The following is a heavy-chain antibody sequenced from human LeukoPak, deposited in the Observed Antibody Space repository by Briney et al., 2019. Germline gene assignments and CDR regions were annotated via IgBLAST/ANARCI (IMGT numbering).Heavy chain of an antibody. V-gene: IGHV3-15*01. Sequence: GGSLRLSCAASGFTFSNAWMSWVRQAPGKGLEWVGRIKSKTDGGTTGYAAPVKGRFTISRDDSKNTLYLQMNSLKTEDTAVYYCTTAFFKSYYDILTGYDYWGQGTLVTVSS. D-gene: IGHD3-9*01. J-gene: IGHJ4*02. CDR1: GFTFSNAW. CDR3: TTAFFKSYYDILTGYDY. CDR2: IKSKTDGGTT.